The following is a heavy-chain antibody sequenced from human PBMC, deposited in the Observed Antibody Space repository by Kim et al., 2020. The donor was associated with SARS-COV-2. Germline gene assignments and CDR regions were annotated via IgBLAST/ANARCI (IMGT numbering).Heavy chain of an antibody. J-gene: IGHJ4*02. CDR3: TREWGY. V-gene: IGHV3-7*01. Sequence: QDGSKKHDVDSVKGRFTISRDNARSSLYLQINSLRAEDTAVYYCTREWGYWGQGTLVTVSS. D-gene: IGHD1-26*01. CDR2: QDGSKK.